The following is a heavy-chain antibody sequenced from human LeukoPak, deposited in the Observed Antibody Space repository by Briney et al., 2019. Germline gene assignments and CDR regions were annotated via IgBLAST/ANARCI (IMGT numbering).Heavy chain of an antibody. J-gene: IGHJ6*03. Sequence: PSETLSLTCTVSGYSISSGYDWGWIRQAPGKRLEWLGSISQSGSTYDNPSLKSRVTISVDTSKNQFSLKLSSVTAADTAVYYCARVRGIIYYYYYMDVWGKGTTVTVSS. CDR3: ARVRGIIYYYYYMDV. V-gene: IGHV4-38-2*02. CDR1: GYSISSGYD. D-gene: IGHD3-10*01. CDR2: ISQSGST.